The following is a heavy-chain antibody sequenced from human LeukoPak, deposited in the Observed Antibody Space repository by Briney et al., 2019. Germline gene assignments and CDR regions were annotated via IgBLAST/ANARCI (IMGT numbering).Heavy chain of an antibody. CDR3: VREAEIVVVPAAVSRTGVSFAY. J-gene: IGHJ4*02. D-gene: IGHD2-2*01. Sequence: PGRSLRLSCAASRFPFSSYALHWVRQTPGKGLEWVAVTSWDGTYKYYADSVKGRFTISRDNPTNTLYLQMNSLRAEDTAIYYCVREAEIVVVPAAVSRTGVSFAYWGQGTMVTVSS. CDR2: TSWDGTYK. V-gene: IGHV3-30*04. CDR1: RFPFSSYA.